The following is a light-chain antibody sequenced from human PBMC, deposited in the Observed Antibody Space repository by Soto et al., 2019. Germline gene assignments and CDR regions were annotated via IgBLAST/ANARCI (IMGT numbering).Light chain of an antibody. J-gene: IGKJ2*01. V-gene: IGKV3-20*01. Sequence: EIVLTQSPGTLSLSSGERATLSCRASQSVSSNYLAWYQQEPGQAPRLLIYGASSRATGIPDRFSGSGSGTDVTLTISRLEPEDFAVYYCQQYGSSPYTLGRGTMLEIK. CDR3: QQYGSSPYT. CDR2: GAS. CDR1: QSVSSNY.